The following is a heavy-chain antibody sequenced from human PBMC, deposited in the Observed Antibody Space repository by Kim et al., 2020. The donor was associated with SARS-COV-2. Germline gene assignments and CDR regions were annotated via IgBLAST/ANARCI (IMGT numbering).Heavy chain of an antibody. Sequence: TSYEQKFQGRVTMTRDTSTSTVYMELSSLRSEDTAVYYCARSSSSSHFDYWGQGTLVTVSS. CDR2: T. J-gene: IGHJ4*02. CDR3: ARSSSSSHFDY. V-gene: IGHV1-46*01. D-gene: IGHD6-6*01.